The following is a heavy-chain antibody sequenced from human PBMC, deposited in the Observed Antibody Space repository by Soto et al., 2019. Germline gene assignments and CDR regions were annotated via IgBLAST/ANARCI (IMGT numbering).Heavy chain of an antibody. CDR1: GYTFTSYD. J-gene: IGHJ4*02. V-gene: IGHV1-8*01. D-gene: IGHD3-3*01. CDR3: AREGQYYDFWSGYYFRPTSTQKLDY. CDR2: MNPNSGNT. Sequence: ASVKVSCKASGYTFTSYDINWVRQATGQGLEWMGWMNPNSGNTGYAQKFQGRVTMTRNTSISTAYMELSSLRSEDTAVYYCAREGQYYDFWSGYYFRPTSTQKLDYWGQGTLVTVSS.